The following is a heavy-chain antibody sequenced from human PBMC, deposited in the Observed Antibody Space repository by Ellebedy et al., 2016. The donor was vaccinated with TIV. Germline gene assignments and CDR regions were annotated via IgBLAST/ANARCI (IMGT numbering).Heavy chain of an antibody. J-gene: IGHJ3*02. CDR1: GFTFSSDA. V-gene: IGHV3-30-3*01. Sequence: GESLKISCAASGFTFSSDAMHWVRQAPGKGLEWVAVISYDGSNKYYADSVKGRFTISRDNSKNTLYLQMDSLRAEDTAVYYCARGGGVRLRGAFDIWGQGTMVTISS. CDR3: ARGGGVRLRGAFDI. D-gene: IGHD2-15*01. CDR2: ISYDGSNK.